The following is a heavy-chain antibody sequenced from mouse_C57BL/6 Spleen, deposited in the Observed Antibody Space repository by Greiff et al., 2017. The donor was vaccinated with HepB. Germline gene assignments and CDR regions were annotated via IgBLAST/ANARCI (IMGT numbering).Heavy chain of an antibody. J-gene: IGHJ3*01. V-gene: IGHV1-85*01. Sequence: QVQLQQSGPELVKPGASVKLSCKASGYTFTSYDINWVKQRPGQGLEWIGWIYPRDGSTKYNEKFKGKATWTVDKSSSQAYMELHSLTSEASAVDFCASWGLGAWFAYWGQGTLVTVSA. CDR1: GYTFTSYD. D-gene: IGHD2-2*01. CDR2: IYPRDGST. CDR3: ASWGLGAWFAY.